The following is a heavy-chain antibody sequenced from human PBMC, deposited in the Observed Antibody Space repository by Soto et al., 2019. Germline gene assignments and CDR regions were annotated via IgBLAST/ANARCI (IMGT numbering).Heavy chain of an antibody. CDR2: ISADNGNT. J-gene: IGHJ6*02. Sequence: QVQLVQSGAEVKKPGASVKVSCKASGYTFTSYGISWVRQAPGQGLEWMGWISADNGNTNYAQKLQGRVTMTTDTSTSTAYIELRSLRSDDTAVYYCAKDPLLDSSGWIGNPRTYGMDVWGQGTTVTVSS. CDR1: GYTFTSYG. D-gene: IGHD6-19*01. V-gene: IGHV1-18*04. CDR3: AKDPLLDSSGWIGNPRTYGMDV.